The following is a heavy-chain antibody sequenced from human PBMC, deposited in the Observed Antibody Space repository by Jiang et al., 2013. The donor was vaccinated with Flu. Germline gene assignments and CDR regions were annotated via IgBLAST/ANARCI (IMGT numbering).Heavy chain of an antibody. Sequence: GSGLVKPSETLSLTCIVSGDSISSSSYYWGWIRQPPGKGLEWIGSIYSSGSTYYNPSLQSRVTISVDTSKNQFSLKLSSVTAADTAVYYCARHDYYDSSYHFDY. V-gene: IGHV4-39*01. CDR1: GDSISSSSYY. CDR2: IYSSGST. CDR3: ARHDYYDSSYHFDY. J-gene: IGHJ4*01. D-gene: IGHD3-22*01.